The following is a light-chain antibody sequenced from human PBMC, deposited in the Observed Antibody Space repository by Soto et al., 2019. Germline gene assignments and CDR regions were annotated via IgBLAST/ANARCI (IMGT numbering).Light chain of an antibody. Sequence: EIMMTHSPATLSVSPWEIATLSCRASQSVSSNLAWYQQKPGQAPRLLVYGASTRATGIPARFSGSGSGTEFTLTISSLQSEDFAVYCCQQYYKLPWTFGQGTKVDIK. V-gene: IGKV3-15*01. J-gene: IGKJ1*01. CDR1: QSVSSN. CDR2: GAS. CDR3: QQYYKLPWT.